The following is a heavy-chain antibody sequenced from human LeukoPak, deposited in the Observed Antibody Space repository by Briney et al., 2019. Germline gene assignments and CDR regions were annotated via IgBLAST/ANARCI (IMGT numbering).Heavy chain of an antibody. CDR2: IRFDGTNT. CDR1: GFKFCRNM. Sequence: GESLRLSCAASGFKFCRNMMHSVRQAPGKGLEWVAFIRFDGTNTFYGDSARGRFTTSRDNSKNTLYLQLNSLTSEDTAMYLCATDFYDVNSEYYYIHHCWGRGTLVTVSS. CDR3: ATDFYDVNSEYYYIHHC. J-gene: IGHJ4*02. D-gene: IGHD3-22*01. V-gene: IGHV3-30*02.